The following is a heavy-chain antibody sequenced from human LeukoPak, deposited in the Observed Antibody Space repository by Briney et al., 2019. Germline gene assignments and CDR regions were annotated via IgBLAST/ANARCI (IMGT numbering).Heavy chain of an antibody. CDR2: INHSGST. Sequence: PSETLSLTCTVYGGSFSGYYWSWIRQPPGKGLEWIGEINHSGSTNYNPSLKSRVTISVDTSKNQFSLKLSSVTAADTAMYYCAVSWNAERTFDPWGQGTLVIVSS. CDR3: AVSWNAERTFDP. CDR1: GGSFSGYY. D-gene: IGHD1-1*01. V-gene: IGHV4-34*01. J-gene: IGHJ5*02.